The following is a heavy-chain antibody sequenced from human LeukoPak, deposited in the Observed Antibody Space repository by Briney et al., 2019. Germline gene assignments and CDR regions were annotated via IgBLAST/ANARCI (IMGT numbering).Heavy chain of an antibody. Sequence: SETLSLTCTVSGDSISSYYWSWIRQPPGKGLEWIGYIYYSGSTNYNPSLKSRVTISVDTSKNQFSLKLSSVTAADTAVYYCARHRGTGDLDYWGQGTLVTVSS. J-gene: IGHJ4*02. V-gene: IGHV4-59*08. CDR2: IYYSGST. CDR3: ARHRGTGDLDY. D-gene: IGHD7-27*01. CDR1: GDSISSYY.